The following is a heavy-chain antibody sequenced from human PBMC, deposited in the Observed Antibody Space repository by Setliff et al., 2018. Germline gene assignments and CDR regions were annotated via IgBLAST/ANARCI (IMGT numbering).Heavy chain of an antibody. D-gene: IGHD2-15*01. J-gene: IGHJ4*02. CDR3: ARGRGPDIVVTIPGDY. V-gene: IGHV1-18*01. CDR2: ISPYSGKT. Sequence: VASVKVSCKTSGYNFITLGINWVRQAPGQGLEWVGWISPYSGKTDYAQKFQGRVIMTIDPSATTAYMELKALRSDDTAVYYCARGRGPDIVVTIPGDYWGQGTQVTVSS. CDR1: GYNFITLG.